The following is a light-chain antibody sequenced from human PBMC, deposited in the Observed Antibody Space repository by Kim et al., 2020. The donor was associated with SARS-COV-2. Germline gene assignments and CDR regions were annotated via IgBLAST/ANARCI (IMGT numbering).Light chain of an antibody. J-gene: IGKJ2*01. CDR1: QGISDW. CDR3: QQYNRYPT. V-gene: IGKV1-5*03. CDR2: RAS. Sequence: LSASIGDRVTITCRASQGISDWLAWYQQKPGKAPKLLIYRASGLETGVPSRFSGSGSGTEFTLTINSLQPDDFATYYCQQYNRYPTFGQGTKLEI.